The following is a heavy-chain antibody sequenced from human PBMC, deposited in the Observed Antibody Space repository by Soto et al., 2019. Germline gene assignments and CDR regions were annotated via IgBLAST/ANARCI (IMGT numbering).Heavy chain of an antibody. D-gene: IGHD6-6*01. Sequence: SETLSLTCTVSGGSINNYFWSWIRQPPGGGLEWIGYVYYIGSASYTPSLKSRVTISVDTSKNQFSLELRSVTAADTAIYYCARDASSTPSDRYRPGDYFDSWGQGAPVTVSS. CDR2: VYYIGSA. CDR3: ARDASSTPSDRYRPGDYFDS. CDR1: GGSINNYF. V-gene: IGHV4-59*01. J-gene: IGHJ4*02.